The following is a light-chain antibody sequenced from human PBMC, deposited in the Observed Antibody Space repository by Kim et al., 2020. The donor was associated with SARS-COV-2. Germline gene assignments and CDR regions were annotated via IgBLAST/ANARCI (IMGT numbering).Light chain of an antibody. J-gene: IGKJ2*03. CDR2: WAS. CDR3: QQKYSTPPS. CDR1: QTVLYNSNNMNY. V-gene: IGKV4-1*01. Sequence: DIVMTQSPDSLAVSLGESATLNCKSSQTVLYNSNNMNYLAWYQQKPGQAPKLLIYWASIRESGVSDRFSGSGSETDFTLTISSLRAEDVAVYYCQQKYSTPPSFGQGTKLEF.